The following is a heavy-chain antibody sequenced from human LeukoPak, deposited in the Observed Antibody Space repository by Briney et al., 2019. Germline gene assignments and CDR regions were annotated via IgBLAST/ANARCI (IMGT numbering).Heavy chain of an antibody. V-gene: IGHV1-8*03. Sequence: ASVKVSCKASGYTFTGYYMHWVRQAPGQGLEWMGWMNPNSGNTGYAQKFQGRVTITRNTSISTAYMELSSLRSEDTAVYYCARGPGIAVAGAGYYMDVWGKGTTVTVSS. CDR3: ARGPGIAVAGAGYYMDV. J-gene: IGHJ6*03. CDR1: GYTFTGYY. D-gene: IGHD6-19*01. CDR2: MNPNSGNT.